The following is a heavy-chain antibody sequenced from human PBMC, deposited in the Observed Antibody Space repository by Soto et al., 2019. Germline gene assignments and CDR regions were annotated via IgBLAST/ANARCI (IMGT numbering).Heavy chain of an antibody. V-gene: IGHV1-8*01. Sequence: ASVKVSCKASGYTFTIYDINGVLQSTLQGLDWMGCMNPNSGNTGYAQKFQGRVTMTRNTSISTAYMELSSLRSEDTAVYYCARDYVLRYFDWLLPSKFYYYYYGMDVWGQGTTVTVSS. CDR2: MNPNSGNT. D-gene: IGHD3-9*01. CDR3: ARDYVLRYFDWLLPSKFYYYYYGMDV. CDR1: GYTFTIYD. J-gene: IGHJ6*02.